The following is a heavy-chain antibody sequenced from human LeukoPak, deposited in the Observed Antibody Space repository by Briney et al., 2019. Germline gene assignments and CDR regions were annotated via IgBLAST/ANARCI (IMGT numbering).Heavy chain of an antibody. Sequence: PGGSLRLSCAASGFTVSSNYMSWVRQAPGKGLEWVSVIYSGGSTYYADSVKGRFTISRDNSKNTLYLQMNSLGAEDTAVYYCARDVLPYCSGGSCTIDYWGQGTLVTVSS. CDR2: IYSGGST. V-gene: IGHV3-66*01. CDR3: ARDVLPYCSGGSCTIDY. CDR1: GFTVSSNY. D-gene: IGHD2-15*01. J-gene: IGHJ4*02.